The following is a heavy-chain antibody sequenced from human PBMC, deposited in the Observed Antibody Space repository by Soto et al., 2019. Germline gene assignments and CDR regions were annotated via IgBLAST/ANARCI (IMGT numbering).Heavy chain of an antibody. Sequence: QVQLVESGGGVVQPGRSLRLSCAASGFTFSSYGMHWVRQAPGKGLEWVAVIWYDGSNKYYADSVKGRFTISRDNSKNTLYLQMNSLRAEDTAVYYCASIVVVAARGSDAFDIWGQGTMVTVSS. CDR1: GFTFSSYG. CDR3: ASIVVVAARGSDAFDI. CDR2: IWYDGSNK. J-gene: IGHJ3*02. V-gene: IGHV3-33*01. D-gene: IGHD2-15*01.